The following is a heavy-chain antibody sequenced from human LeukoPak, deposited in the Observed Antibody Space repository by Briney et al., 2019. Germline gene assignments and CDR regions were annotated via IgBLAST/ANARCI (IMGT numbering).Heavy chain of an antibody. V-gene: IGHV4-61*02. CDR3: ARTVYHAFDI. D-gene: IGHD3-16*01. CDR1: GGSISSGSYY. CDR2: IYTSGST. Sequence: SQTLSLTWTVSGGSISSGSYYWSWIRQPAGKGLEWIGRIYTSGSTNYNPSLKSRVTISVDTSKNQFSLKLSSVTAADTAVYYCARTVYHAFDIWGQGTMVTVSS. J-gene: IGHJ3*02.